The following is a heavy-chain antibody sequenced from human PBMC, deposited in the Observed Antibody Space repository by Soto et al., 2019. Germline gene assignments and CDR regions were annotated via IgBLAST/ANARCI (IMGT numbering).Heavy chain of an antibody. V-gene: IGHV1-8*01. CDR2: MNPGSGDT. CDR1: GYSFTNND. J-gene: IGHJ5*02. Sequence: ASVKVSCKASGYSFTNNDVSWVRQATGQGLEWMGWMNPGSGDTGYAQKFQGRVTMTRDISIATAYMELSSLRSDDTAIYYCARMATVGSLNWCDPWGQGTMGRVSA. CDR3: ARMATVGSLNWCDP. D-gene: IGHD3-10*01.